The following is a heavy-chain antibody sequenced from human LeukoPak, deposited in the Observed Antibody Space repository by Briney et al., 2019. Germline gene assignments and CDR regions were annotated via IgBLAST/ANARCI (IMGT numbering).Heavy chain of an antibody. D-gene: IGHD3-16*01. J-gene: IGHJ4*02. CDR3: AGVGFGGVKAFDY. CDR2: IYYSCST. V-gene: IGHV4-31*03. Sequence: PSETLSLTCTVSGGSISSGGYYWSWIRPHPGKGLEWIGYIYYSCSTYYNPSLKSRVTMSVDTSKNQFSLKLSSVTAADTAVDYCAGVGFGGVKAFDYWGQGTLVTVSS. CDR1: GGSISSGGYY.